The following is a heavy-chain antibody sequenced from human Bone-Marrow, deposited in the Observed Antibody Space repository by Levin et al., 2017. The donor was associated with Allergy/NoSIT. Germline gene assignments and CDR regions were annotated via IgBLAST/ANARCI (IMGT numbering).Heavy chain of an antibody. V-gene: IGHV3-11*01. Sequence: GESLKISCTPSAFTLSDYFMSWVRQAPGKGPEWLSYIDISGNTIHYADSVKGRFTISRDNAGNSLYLQMNNLRVEDTVLFYSTCPSLETTVAAFDIWGQGTMVTVSS. CDR2: IDISGNTI. CDR3: TCPSLETTVAAFDI. J-gene: IGHJ3*02. CDR1: AFTLSDYF. D-gene: IGHD4-23*01.